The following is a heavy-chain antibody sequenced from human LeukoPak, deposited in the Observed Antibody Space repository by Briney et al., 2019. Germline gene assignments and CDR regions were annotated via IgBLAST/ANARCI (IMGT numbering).Heavy chain of an antibody. Sequence: SETLSLTCAVYGGSFSGYHWGWIRQPPGKGLEWIGEINHSGSTNYNPSLKSRVTISVDTSKNQFSLKLSSVTAADTAVYYCARGGYCSSTSCPPYYYYYGMDVWGQGTTVTVSS. CDR3: ARGGYCSSTSCPPYYYYYGMDV. D-gene: IGHD2-2*01. CDR2: INHSGST. J-gene: IGHJ6*02. V-gene: IGHV4-34*01. CDR1: GGSFSGYH.